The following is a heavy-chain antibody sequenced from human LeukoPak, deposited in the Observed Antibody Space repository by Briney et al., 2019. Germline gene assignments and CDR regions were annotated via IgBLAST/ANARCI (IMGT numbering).Heavy chain of an antibody. V-gene: IGHV4-59*08. Sequence: SETLSLTCTVSGVSISGYYWSWVRQPPGKGLEWVGYIFYTGSTNYNPSLKSRVTISVDTSKTQFSLKLKSVTASDTAVYYCARITSGGAHFDPWGQGTLVTVSS. CDR1: GVSISGYY. J-gene: IGHJ5*02. D-gene: IGHD3-10*01. CDR3: ARITSGGAHFDP. CDR2: IFYTGST.